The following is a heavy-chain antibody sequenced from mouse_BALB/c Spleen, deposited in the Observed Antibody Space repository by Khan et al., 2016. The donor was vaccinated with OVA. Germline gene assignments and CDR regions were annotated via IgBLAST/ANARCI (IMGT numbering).Heavy chain of an antibody. CDR2: VLPGSDTT. D-gene: IGHD1-1*02. V-gene: IGHV1-9*01. J-gene: IGHJ4*01. Sequence: QVQLQQSGAELMKPGASVKISCKATGYTFSNYWIEWVKQRPGHGLEWIGEVLPGSDTTNFNEKFKGKATFTADTSSNTAYMQLSSLPSGDSADYYCARGAGAPYGMDDWGQGSSVTVSS. CDR3: ARGAGAPYGMDD. CDR1: GYTFSNYW.